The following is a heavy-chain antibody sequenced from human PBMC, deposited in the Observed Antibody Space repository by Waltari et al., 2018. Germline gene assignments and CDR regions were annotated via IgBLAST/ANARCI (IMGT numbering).Heavy chain of an antibody. V-gene: IGHV2-5*02. J-gene: IGHJ5*02. D-gene: IGHD6-25*01. Sequence: QITLKESGPTLLKPTQTLTLTCTFSGFSLNTSGVGVGWIRQPPGKALEWLALIYWDDDKRYSPSQKSRLTITKDTSKNQVVLTMTNMDPVDTATYYCARRGGSGWPNNWFDPWGQGTLVTVSS. CDR1: GFSLNTSGVG. CDR2: IYWDDDK. CDR3: ARRGGSGWPNNWFDP.